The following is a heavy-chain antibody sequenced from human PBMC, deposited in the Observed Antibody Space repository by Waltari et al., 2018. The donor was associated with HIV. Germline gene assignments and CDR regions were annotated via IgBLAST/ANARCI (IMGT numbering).Heavy chain of an antibody. CDR2: APYAGRYT. V-gene: IGHV3-30*04. D-gene: IGHD1-20*01. CDR3: ARVVNWNIRRGGYFDY. Sequence: QVQLVESGGGVVQPGRSVRLSCAASGFTFSSYAVPWVRQAPGKGLALLAVAPYAGRYTYYADSVKGRFTISRDKSKNTLDLQMNSLIAEDTAAYYCARVVNWNIRRGGYFDYWGQGTLVTVSS. J-gene: IGHJ4*02. CDR1: GFTFSSYA.